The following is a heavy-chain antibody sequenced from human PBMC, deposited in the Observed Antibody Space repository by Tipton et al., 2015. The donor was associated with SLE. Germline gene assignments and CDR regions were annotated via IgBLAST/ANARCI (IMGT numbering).Heavy chain of an antibody. D-gene: IGHD3-22*01. Sequence: TLSLTCTVSDDSISSGSYYWNWIRQPAGKGLEWIGQIYTSGSTNYNPALKSRVTISVDMSKNQFSLKLTSVTAADTAVYYCARDRGPYYYDSSGYYNAFDIWGQGTMVTVSS. J-gene: IGHJ3*02. V-gene: IGHV4-61*09. CDR1: DDSISSGSYY. CDR3: ARDRGPYYYDSSGYYNAFDI. CDR2: IYTSGST.